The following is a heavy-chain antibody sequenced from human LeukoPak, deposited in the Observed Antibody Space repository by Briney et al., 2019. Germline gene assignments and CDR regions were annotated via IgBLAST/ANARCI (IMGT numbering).Heavy chain of an antibody. CDR2: IFYSGST. Sequence: SETLSLTCTDSGGSISGYYWSWIRQPPGKGLEWIGYIFYSGSTNYNPSLKSRVTISVDTSKNQFSLKLSSVTVADTAVYYCARGEWDLLFDYWGQGTLVTVSS. CDR1: GGSISGYY. CDR3: ARGEWDLLFDY. J-gene: IGHJ4*02. D-gene: IGHD1-26*01. V-gene: IGHV4-59*01.